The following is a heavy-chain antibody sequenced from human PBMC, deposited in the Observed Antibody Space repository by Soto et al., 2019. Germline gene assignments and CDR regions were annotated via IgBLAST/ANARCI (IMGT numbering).Heavy chain of an antibody. CDR3: ARADRSSGWYYFDY. Sequence: GASVKVSCKASGYTFTGYYMHWVRQAPGQGLEWMGWINPSSGGTNYAQKFQGWVTMTRDTSISTAYMELSRLRSDDTAVYYCARADRSSGWYYFDYWGQGTLVTVSS. V-gene: IGHV1-2*04. D-gene: IGHD3-22*01. CDR1: GYTFTGYY. CDR2: INPSSGGT. J-gene: IGHJ4*02.